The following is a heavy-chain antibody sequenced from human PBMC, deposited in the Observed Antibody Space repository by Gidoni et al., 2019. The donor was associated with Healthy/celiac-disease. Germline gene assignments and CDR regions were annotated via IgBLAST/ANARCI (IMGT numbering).Heavy chain of an antibody. CDR1: GFTFVDYA. Sequence: EVQLVESGGGLVQPGRSLRLSCAASGFTFVDYAMHWVRQAPGKGLEWVSGISWNSGSIGYADSVKGRFTISRDNAKNSLYLQMNSLRAEDTALYYCAKDSPPWSSSWYYFDYWGQGTLVTVSS. D-gene: IGHD6-13*01. V-gene: IGHV3-9*01. CDR3: AKDSPPWSSSWYYFDY. J-gene: IGHJ4*02. CDR2: ISWNSGSI.